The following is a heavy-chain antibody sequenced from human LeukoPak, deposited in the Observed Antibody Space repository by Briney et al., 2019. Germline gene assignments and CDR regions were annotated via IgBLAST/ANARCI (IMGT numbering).Heavy chain of an antibody. Sequence: XLSCAAXGFTFSSYGMHWVRQAPGKGLEWVAVIWYDGSNKYYADSVKGRFTISRDNSKNTLYLQMNSLRAEDTAVYYCARGGGYDYLDYWGQGTLVTASS. CDR1: GFTFSSYG. D-gene: IGHD5-12*01. CDR3: ARGGGYDYLDY. CDR2: IWYDGSNK. J-gene: IGHJ4*02. V-gene: IGHV3-33*01.